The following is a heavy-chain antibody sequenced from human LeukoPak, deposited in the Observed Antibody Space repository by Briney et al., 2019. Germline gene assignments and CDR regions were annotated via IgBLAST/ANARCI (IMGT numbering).Heavy chain of an antibody. Sequence: SETLSLTCTVSGGSISSYYWSWIRQPPGKGLEWIGEINHSGSTNYNPSLKSRVTISVDTSKNQFSLKLSSVTAADTAVYYCARGRRPKTNWFDPWGQGTLVTVSS. CDR1: GGSISSYY. CDR2: INHSGST. J-gene: IGHJ5*02. V-gene: IGHV4-34*01. D-gene: IGHD6-6*01. CDR3: ARGRRPKTNWFDP.